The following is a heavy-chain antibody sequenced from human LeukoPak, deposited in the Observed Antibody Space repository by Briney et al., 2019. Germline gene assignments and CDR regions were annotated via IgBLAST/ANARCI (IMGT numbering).Heavy chain of an antibody. J-gene: IGHJ4*02. D-gene: IGHD3-10*01. V-gene: IGHV6-1*01. CDR1: GDSVSSNSAA. CDR2: TYYRSKWYN. CDR3: ARAGELLWFGELSNMYFDY. Sequence: SQTLSLTCAISGDSVSSNSAAWNWIRQSPSRGLEWLGRTYYRSKWYNDYAVSVKSRITINPDTSKNQFSLQLNSVTPEDTDVYYCARAGELLWFGELSNMYFDYWGQGTLVTVSS.